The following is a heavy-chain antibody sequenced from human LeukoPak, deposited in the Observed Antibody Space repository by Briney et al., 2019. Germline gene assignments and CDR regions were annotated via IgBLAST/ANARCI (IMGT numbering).Heavy chain of an antibody. CDR2: ISSSSSTI. CDR3: ARVRGYYDSSGYYSVWDY. Sequence: GGSLRLSCAASGFTFSSYSMNWVRQAPGKGLEWVSYISSSSSTIYYADSVKGRFTISRDNAKNSLYLQMNSLRDEDTAVYYCARVRGYYDSSGYYSVWDYWGQGTLVTVSS. J-gene: IGHJ4*02. V-gene: IGHV3-48*02. CDR1: GFTFSSYS. D-gene: IGHD3-22*01.